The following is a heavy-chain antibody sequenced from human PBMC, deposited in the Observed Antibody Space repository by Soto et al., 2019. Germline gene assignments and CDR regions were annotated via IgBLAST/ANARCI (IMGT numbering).Heavy chain of an antibody. J-gene: IGHJ3*02. CDR2: INPNSGGT. D-gene: IGHD2-15*01. CDR3: ARGKDIVVVVAPHALDI. Sequence: GASVKVSCKASGYTFTGYYMHWVRQAPGQWLEWMGWINPNSGGTNYAQKFQVWVTMTRDASISTAYMELSRLRSEDTAVYYCARGKDIVVVVAPHALDIWGQGTMVTVS. CDR1: GYTFTGYY. V-gene: IGHV1-2*04.